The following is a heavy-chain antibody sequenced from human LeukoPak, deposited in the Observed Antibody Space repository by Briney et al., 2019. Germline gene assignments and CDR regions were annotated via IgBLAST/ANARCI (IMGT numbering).Heavy chain of an antibody. CDR3: AGGSSIAARSSFYFDY. D-gene: IGHD6-6*01. V-gene: IGHV1-2*02. CDR1: GYAFTGYY. CDR2: INPKGGRT. J-gene: IGHJ4*02. Sequence: ASVKVSCNAFGYAFTGYYMHWVRQAPGQGLEWVGWINPKGGRTNYAHTFQGRATLTRDPSISTAYMELSRMRSDDTTGYYCAGGSSIAARSSFYFDYWGQGTLVTVSS.